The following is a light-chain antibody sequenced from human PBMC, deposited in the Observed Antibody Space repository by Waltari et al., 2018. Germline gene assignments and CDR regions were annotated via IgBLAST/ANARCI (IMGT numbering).Light chain of an antibody. CDR3: GTWDSDLNTVL. CDR2: DNN. CDR1: YSNIGANY. J-gene: IGLJ2*01. V-gene: IGLV1-51*01. Sequence: QSLLTQPPSVSAAPGPTVSISCSGRYSNIGANYVCRYQQFPGTAPKLLIYDNNERPSGIPDRFSGSKSGNSATLAITGLQTGDEADYYCGTWDSDLNTVLFGGGTKVTVL.